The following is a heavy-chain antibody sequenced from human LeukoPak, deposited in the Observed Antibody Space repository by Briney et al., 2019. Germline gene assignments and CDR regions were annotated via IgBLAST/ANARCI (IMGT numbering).Heavy chain of an antibody. CDR1: GFTFDDYA. V-gene: IGHV3-43*02. CDR2: ISGDGGST. CDR3: AKDMGSRRAEAFDI. D-gene: IGHD2-15*01. Sequence: GGSLRLSCAASGFTFDDYAMHWVRQAPGKGLEWVSLISGDGGSTYYADSVKGRFTISRDNSKNSLYLQMNSPRTEDTALHYCAKDMGSRRAEAFDIWGQGTMVTVSS. J-gene: IGHJ3*02.